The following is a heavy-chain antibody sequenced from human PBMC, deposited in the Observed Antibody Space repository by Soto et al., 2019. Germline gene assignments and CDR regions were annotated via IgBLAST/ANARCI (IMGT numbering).Heavy chain of an antibody. CDR3: AHRHELRAFDV. D-gene: IGHD2-15*01. CDR1: GFSLSTRGVG. J-gene: IGHJ3*01. CDR2: VYWNDDK. Sequence: QITLKESGPTLVKPTQTLTLTCTFSGFSLSTRGVGVGWIRQPPGKALEWLALVYWNDDKRYDPSLKNRLTITKDTAKNHVVLTMTSMHPVDTATYYCAHRHELRAFDVWGQGATVTVSS. V-gene: IGHV2-5*01.